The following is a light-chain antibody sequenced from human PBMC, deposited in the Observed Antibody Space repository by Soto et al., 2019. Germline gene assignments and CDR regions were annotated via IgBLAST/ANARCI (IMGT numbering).Light chain of an antibody. J-gene: IGKJ1*01. V-gene: IGKV1-5*03. CDR2: QAS. Sequence: DIQMTQSPFTLSASVGDRVTITCRASQRVSTWLAWYQQKPGKAPSLLIFQASTLQSGVPSRFSGSGSGTEFTLTITSLQPDDSATYYCQQYQTYPWTFGQGTKIEIK. CDR1: QRVSTW. CDR3: QQYQTYPWT.